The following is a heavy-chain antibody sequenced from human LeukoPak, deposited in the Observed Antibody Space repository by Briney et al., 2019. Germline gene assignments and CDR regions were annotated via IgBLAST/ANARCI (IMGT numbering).Heavy chain of an antibody. CDR1: EFTFSSYS. CDR3: ARRGYHDYSGFDY. CDR2: ISGRNDI. V-gene: IGHV3-21*01. J-gene: IGHJ4*02. D-gene: IGHD1-26*01. Sequence: GRSLRLSCAGSEFTFSSYSMHWVRQAPGKGLEWVSSISGRNDIYYADSVQGRFTISRDNSKNSLYLQMKSLRAEDTALYYCARRGYHDYSGFDYWGQGTLVTVSS.